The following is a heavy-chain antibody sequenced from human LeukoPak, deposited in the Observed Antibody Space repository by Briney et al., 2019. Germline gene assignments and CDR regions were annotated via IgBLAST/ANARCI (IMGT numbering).Heavy chain of an antibody. CDR2: ISSSSSYI. CDR1: GFTFSSYS. D-gene: IGHD1-26*01. Sequence: PGGSLRLSCAASGFTFSSYSMNWVRQAPGKGLEWVSSISSSSSYIYYADSVKGRFTISRDDSKNTLYLQMNSLKTEDTAVYYCTTDVRWEVAPFDYWGQGTLVTVSS. CDR3: TTDVRWEVAPFDY. J-gene: IGHJ4*02. V-gene: IGHV3-21*03.